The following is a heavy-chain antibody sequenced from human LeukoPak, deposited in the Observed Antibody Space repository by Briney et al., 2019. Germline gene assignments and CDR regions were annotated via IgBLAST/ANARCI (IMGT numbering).Heavy chain of an antibody. V-gene: IGHV3-7*01. CDR3: ARGPSTYYDFWSGYSGAFDI. CDR2: IKQDGSEK. Sequence: GGSLRLSCAASGFTFSSYWMSWVRQAPGKGLEWVANIKQDGSEKYYVDSVKGRFTISRDNAKNSLYLQMNSLRAEDTAVYYCARGPSTYYDFWSGYSGAFDIWGQGTMVTVSS. CDR1: GFTFSSYW. J-gene: IGHJ3*02. D-gene: IGHD3-3*01.